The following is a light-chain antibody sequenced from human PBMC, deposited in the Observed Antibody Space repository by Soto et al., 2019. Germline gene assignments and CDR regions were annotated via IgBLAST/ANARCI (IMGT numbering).Light chain of an antibody. J-gene: IGKJ1*01. CDR2: GAS. CDR3: QQYGSSPGT. CDR1: QNVGNN. Sequence: EIVMTQSPATLSVSPGERATLSCRASQNVGNNLVWYQQKPGQAPRLLIYGASSRATGIPDRFSGSGSGTDFTLTISRLEPEDFAVYYCQQYGSSPGTFGQGTKVDIK. V-gene: IGKV3-20*01.